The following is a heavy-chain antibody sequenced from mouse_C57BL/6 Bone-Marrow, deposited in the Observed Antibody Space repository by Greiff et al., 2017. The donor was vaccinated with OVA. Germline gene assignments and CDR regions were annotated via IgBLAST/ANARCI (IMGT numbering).Heavy chain of an antibody. CDR1: GFTFSDAW. J-gene: IGHJ2*01. CDR3: TRRSYYGSRYFDY. D-gene: IGHD1-1*01. CDR2: IRNKANNHAT. V-gene: IGHV6-6*01. Sequence: EVKVEESGGGLVQPGGSMKLSCAASGFTFSDAWMDWVRQSPEKGLEWVAEIRNKANNHATYYAESVKGRFTISRDDSKSSVYLQMNSLRAEDTGIYYCTRRSYYGSRYFDYWGQGTTLTVSS.